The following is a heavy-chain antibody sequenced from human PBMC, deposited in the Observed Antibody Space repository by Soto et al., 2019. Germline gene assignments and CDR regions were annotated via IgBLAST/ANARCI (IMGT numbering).Heavy chain of an antibody. J-gene: IGHJ4*02. V-gene: IGHV4-34*01. CDR1: GGSFSGYY. Sequence: SETLSLTCAVYGGSFSGYYWSWIRQPPGKGLEWIGEINHSGSTNYNPSLKSRVTISVDTSKNQFSLKLSSVTAADTAVYYCARVLRYFDWFLVPTYYFDYWGQGTLVTVSS. CDR2: INHSGST. CDR3: ARVLRYFDWFLVPTYYFDY. D-gene: IGHD3-9*01.